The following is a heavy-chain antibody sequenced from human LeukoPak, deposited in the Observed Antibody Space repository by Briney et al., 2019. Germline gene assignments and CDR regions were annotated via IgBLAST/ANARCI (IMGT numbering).Heavy chain of an antibody. D-gene: IGHD2-15*01. J-gene: IGHJ6*03. V-gene: IGHV3-21*01. CDR1: GFTFSTYS. Sequence: GESLRLSCAASGFTFSTYSMNWVRQAPGKGLEWVSSIFSGGTSMYYADSVKGRFTISRDNAKDSLYLQMDSLRVEDTAVYYCARKGYCSGGNCYSDCFFYMDIWGKGTTVTVSS. CDR3: ARKGYCSGGNCYSDCFFYMDI. CDR2: IFSGGTSM.